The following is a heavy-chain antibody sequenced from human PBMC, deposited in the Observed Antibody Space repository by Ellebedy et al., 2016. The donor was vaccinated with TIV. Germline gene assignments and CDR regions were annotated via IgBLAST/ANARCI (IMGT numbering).Heavy chain of an antibody. V-gene: IGHV1-18*01. CDR3: ARDNYYDSSGYYYYYYGMDV. J-gene: IGHJ6*02. CDR2: ISAYNGNT. Sequence: ASVKVSCXASGGTFSSYAISWVRQAPGQGLEWMGWISAYNGNTNYAQKLQGRVTMTTDTSTSTAYMELRSLRSDDTAVYYCARDNYYDSSGYYYYYYGMDVWGQGTTVTVSS. CDR1: GGTFSSYA. D-gene: IGHD3-22*01.